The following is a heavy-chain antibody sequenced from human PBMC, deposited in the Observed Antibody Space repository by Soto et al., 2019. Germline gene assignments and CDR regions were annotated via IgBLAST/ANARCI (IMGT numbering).Heavy chain of an antibody. V-gene: IGHV3-30*18. J-gene: IGHJ4*02. D-gene: IGHD1-26*01. CDR1: GFAFSGYG. CDR2: ISYDGSDT. Sequence: QVQLVESGGGVVQPGRSLRLSCAASGFAFSGYGMHWVRQAPGKGLEWVALISYDGSDTYYADSVKGRCTISRDNSNKTLNVQMNSLRAEDTAVYYCAKTDMGGSYDYWGQGTLVTVSS. CDR3: AKTDMGGSYDY.